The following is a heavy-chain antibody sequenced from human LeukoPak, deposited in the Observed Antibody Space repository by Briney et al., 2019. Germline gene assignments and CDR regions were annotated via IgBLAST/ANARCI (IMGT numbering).Heavy chain of an antibody. CDR3: ARGVASIAARGAFDI. CDR1: SGSIRSHY. Sequence: PSETLSLTCTVSSGSIRSHYWSWIRQPPGKGLEWIGYIYYSGSTYYNPSLKSRVTISVDTSKNQFSLKLSSVTAADTAVYYCARGVASIAARGAFDIWGQGTMVTVSS. J-gene: IGHJ3*02. V-gene: IGHV4-59*06. CDR2: IYYSGST. D-gene: IGHD6-6*01.